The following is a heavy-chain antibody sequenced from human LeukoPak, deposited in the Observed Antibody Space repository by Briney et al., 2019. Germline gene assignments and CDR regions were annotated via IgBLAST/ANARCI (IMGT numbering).Heavy chain of an antibody. CDR3: ARDYPYYYDSSGYYSTRGDAFDI. CDR2: ISAYNGNT. V-gene: IGHV1-18*01. Sequence: ASVKVSCKASGYTFTSYGISWVRQAPGQGLEWMGWISAYNGNTNYAQKLQGRVTMTTDTSTSTAYMELRRLRSDDTAVYYCARDYPYYYDSSGYYSTRGDAFDIWGQGTMVTVSS. J-gene: IGHJ3*02. CDR1: GYTFTSYG. D-gene: IGHD3-22*01.